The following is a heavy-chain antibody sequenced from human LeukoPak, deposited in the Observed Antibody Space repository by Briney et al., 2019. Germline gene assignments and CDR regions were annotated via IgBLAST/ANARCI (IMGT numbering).Heavy chain of an antibody. J-gene: IGHJ6*03. V-gene: IGHV4-59*01. CDR1: GGSISSYY. Sequence: SETLSLTCTVSGGSISSYYWSWIRQPPGKGLEWLGYIYYSGSTNYNPSLKSRVTISVDTSKNQFSLKLSSVTAADTAVYYCAREGAAAGTKYYYYMDVWGKGTTVTVSS. CDR3: AREGAAAGTKYYYYMDV. D-gene: IGHD6-13*01. CDR2: IYYSGST.